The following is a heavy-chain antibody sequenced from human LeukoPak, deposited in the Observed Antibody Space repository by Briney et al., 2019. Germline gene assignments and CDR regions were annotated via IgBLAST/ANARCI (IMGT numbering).Heavy chain of an antibody. D-gene: IGHD3-16*01. Sequence: PSETLSLTCTVSGGSISSSSYYWGWIRQPPGKGLERIGSIYYSGSTYYNPSLKSRVTISVDTSKNQFSLKLSSVTAADTAVYYCARHSNMIPVDYWGQGTLVTVSS. CDR2: IYYSGST. CDR3: ARHSNMIPVDY. CDR1: GGSISSSSYY. J-gene: IGHJ4*02. V-gene: IGHV4-39*01.